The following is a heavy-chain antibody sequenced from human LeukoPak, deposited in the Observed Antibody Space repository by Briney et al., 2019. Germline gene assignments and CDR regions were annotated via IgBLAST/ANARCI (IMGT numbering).Heavy chain of an antibody. V-gene: IGHV4-59*12. D-gene: IGHD4-23*01. CDR3: ARDARVGTRYFDS. CDR1: GGSISTYY. CDR2: IYYSGST. J-gene: IGHJ4*02. Sequence: SETLSLTCTVSGGSISTYYWSWIRQPPGKGLEWIGYIYYSGSTNYNPSLKSRVTISVDTSKNQFSLNLSSVTAADTAVYYCARDARVGTRYFDSWGQGTLVTVSS.